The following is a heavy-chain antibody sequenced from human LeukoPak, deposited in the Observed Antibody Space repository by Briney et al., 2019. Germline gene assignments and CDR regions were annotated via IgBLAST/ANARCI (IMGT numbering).Heavy chain of an antibody. Sequence: LVKVSCKASGGTFSSYAISWVRQAPGQGLEWMGGIIPIFGTANYAQKFQGRVTITADESTSTAYMELSSLRAEDTAVYYCAKAPHWGSGSYSQGDAFDIWGQGTMVTVSS. CDR2: IIPIFGTA. V-gene: IGHV1-69*01. CDR3: AKAPHWGSGSYSQGDAFDI. CDR1: GGTFSSYA. D-gene: IGHD3-10*01. J-gene: IGHJ3*02.